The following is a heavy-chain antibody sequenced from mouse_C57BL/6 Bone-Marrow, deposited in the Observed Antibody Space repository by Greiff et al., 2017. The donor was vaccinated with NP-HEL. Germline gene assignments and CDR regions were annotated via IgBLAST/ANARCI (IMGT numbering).Heavy chain of an antibody. V-gene: IGHV1-52*01. D-gene: IGHD2-2*01. CDR3: ARWLRYYAMDY. J-gene: IGHJ4*01. CDR1: GYTFTSYW. CDR2: IDPSDSET. Sequence: QVQLQQPGVELVRPGSSVKLSCKASGYTFTSYWMHWVKQRPIQGLEWIGNIDPSDSETHYNQKFKDKATLTVDKSSSTAYMQLSSLTSEDSAVYYCARWLRYYAMDYWGQGTSVTVSS.